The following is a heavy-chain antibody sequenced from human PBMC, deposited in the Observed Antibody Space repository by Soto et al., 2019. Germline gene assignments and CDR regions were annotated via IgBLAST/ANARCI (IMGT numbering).Heavy chain of an antibody. CDR2: ISTNSGET. D-gene: IGHD2-2*01. CDR3: AGRCDSTTCLGHFDY. CDR1: GYTSFTYD. J-gene: IGHJ4*02. Sequence: ASVKLSRKASGYTSFTYDISRVRQPPAQGLEWMGWISTNSGETKYAQKFQGRVTITTDKSTSTAYMELTSLRSEDTAVYYCAGRCDSTTCLGHFDYWGQGTLVTVSS. V-gene: IGHV1-18*01.